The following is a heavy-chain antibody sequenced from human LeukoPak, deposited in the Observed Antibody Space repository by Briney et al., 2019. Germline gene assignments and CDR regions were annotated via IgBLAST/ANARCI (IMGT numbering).Heavy chain of an antibody. J-gene: IGHJ4*02. CDR3: ARDNGKSSGWYGVDY. V-gene: IGHV4-61*02. CDR1: GGSISSGSYY. Sequence: SETLSLTCTVSGGSISSGSYYWSWIRQPAGKGLEWIGGIYTSGSTNYNPSLKSRVTISVDTSKNQFSLKLSSVTAADTAVYYCARDNGKSSGWYGVDYWGQGTLVTVSS. D-gene: IGHD6-19*01. CDR2: IYTSGST.